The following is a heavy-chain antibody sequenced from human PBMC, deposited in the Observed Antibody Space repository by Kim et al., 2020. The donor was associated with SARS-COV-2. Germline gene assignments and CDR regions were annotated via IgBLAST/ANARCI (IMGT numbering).Heavy chain of an antibody. Sequence: RKSRVTRSVDTSKNQFSLKLSSVTAAGTAVYYCARVYMVGATWVGYFDYWGQGTLVTVSS. D-gene: IGHD1-26*01. CDR3: ARVYMVGATWVGYFDY. J-gene: IGHJ4*02. V-gene: IGHV4-4*06.